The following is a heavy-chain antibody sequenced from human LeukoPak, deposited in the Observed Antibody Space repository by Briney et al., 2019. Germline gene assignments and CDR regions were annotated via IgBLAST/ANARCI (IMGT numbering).Heavy chain of an antibody. CDR1: GLTFSNYA. CDR3: SKGPNGDYVGAFDM. V-gene: IGHV3-23*01. D-gene: IGHD4-17*01. J-gene: IGHJ3*02. CDR2: ITGSGRGT. Sequence: PGGSLRLSCTASGLTFSNYATTWVRQAPGKRLEWVSSITGSGRGTYYADSVKGRFSVSRDNSQNTVFLHMNSLRADDTALYYCSKGPNGDYVGAFDMWGPGTMVTVSS.